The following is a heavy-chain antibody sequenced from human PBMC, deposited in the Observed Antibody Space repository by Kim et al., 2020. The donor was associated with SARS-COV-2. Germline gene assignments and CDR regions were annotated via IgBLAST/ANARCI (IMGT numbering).Heavy chain of an antibody. D-gene: IGHD3-10*01. CDR3: ARDMVRGVLFDP. V-gene: IGHV7-4-1*02. J-gene: IGHJ5*02. Sequence: TYAQGFTGRFVFSMDTSVSTTYLQISSLKAEDTAVYYCARDMVRGVLFDPWGQGTLVTVSS.